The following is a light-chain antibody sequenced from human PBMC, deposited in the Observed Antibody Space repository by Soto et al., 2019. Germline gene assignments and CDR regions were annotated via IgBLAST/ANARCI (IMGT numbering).Light chain of an antibody. CDR3: QQRSNWQT. CDR1: QSVSSN. Sequence: EIVLTQPPATLSLSPGERAPLSCRASQSVSSNLAWYQQKPRQAPRLLIYDASNRATGIPARFSGSGSGTDFTLTISSLEPEDFAVYYCQQRSNWQTFGQGTKVDIK. V-gene: IGKV3D-11*02. J-gene: IGKJ1*01. CDR2: DAS.